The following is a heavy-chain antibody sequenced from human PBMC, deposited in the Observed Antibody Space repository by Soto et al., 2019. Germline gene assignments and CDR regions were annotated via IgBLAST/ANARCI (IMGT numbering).Heavy chain of an antibody. D-gene: IGHD3-10*01. J-gene: IGHJ4*02. CDR3: ARKDGSGSYSVGGIDY. CDR1: GFTFSSYG. CDR2: IWYDGSNK. V-gene: IGHV3-33*01. Sequence: QVQLVESGGGVVQPGRSLRLSCAVSGFTFSSYGMHWVRQAPGKGMEWLAVIWYDGSNKYYADSVKGRFTISRDNSKNTMYLQMKSLRVEATAVYYCARKDGSGSYSVGGIDYWGQGTLVTVSS.